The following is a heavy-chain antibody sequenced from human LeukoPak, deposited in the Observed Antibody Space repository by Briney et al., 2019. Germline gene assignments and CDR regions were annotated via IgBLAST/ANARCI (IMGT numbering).Heavy chain of an antibody. J-gene: IGHJ4*02. CDR1: GYTFTGYY. CDR3: ARDLSGSYYRFDY. CDR2: INPNSGGT. Sequence: ASVTVSCKASGYTFTGYYMHWVRQAPGQGLEWMGWINPNSGGTNYAQKFQGRVTMTRDTSISTAYMELSRLRSDDTAVYYCARDLSGSYYRFDYWGQGTLVTVSS. V-gene: IGHV1-2*02. D-gene: IGHD1-26*01.